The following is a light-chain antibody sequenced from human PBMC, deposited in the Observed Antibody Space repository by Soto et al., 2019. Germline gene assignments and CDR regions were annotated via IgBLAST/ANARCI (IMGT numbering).Light chain of an antibody. V-gene: IGKV1-39*01. J-gene: IGKJ4*01. CDR3: QQSYSSLALT. CDR1: QSIATF. Sequence: DIQMTQSPSSLSASVGDRVTVTCRASQSIATFLNWYQHKPGKAPKLLISGASNLQSGVPSRFSGSGSGTDFTLTINSLHPEDCATYYCQQSYSSLALTFGGGTKLEIK. CDR2: GAS.